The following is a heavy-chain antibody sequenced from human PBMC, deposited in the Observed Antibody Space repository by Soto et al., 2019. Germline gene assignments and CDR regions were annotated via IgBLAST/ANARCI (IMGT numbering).Heavy chain of an antibody. D-gene: IGHD3-10*01. V-gene: IGHV1-46*01. CDR3: ARVEDITMVRGVIIHPLGY. J-gene: IGHJ4*02. CDR2: TNPSGGST. CDR1: GYTFTSYY. Sequence: ASVKVSCKASGYTFTSYYMHWVRQAPGQGLEWMGITNPSGGSTSYAQKFQGRVTMTRDTSTSTVYMELSSLRSEDTAVYYCARVEDITMVRGVIIHPLGYWGQGTLVTVPS.